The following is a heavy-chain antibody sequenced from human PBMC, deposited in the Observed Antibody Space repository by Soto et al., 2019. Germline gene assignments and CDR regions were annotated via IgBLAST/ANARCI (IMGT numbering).Heavy chain of an antibody. J-gene: IGHJ5*02. Sequence: PSETLSLTCTVSGGSFSTYYWSWIRQPAGKGLEWIGRIHTSGSPSYNPSLTSRVTMSVDSSKNQFSLKVRSVTAADTALYYCARDATRSSWTWFDHWGQGTLVTVS. D-gene: IGHD6-13*01. V-gene: IGHV4-4*07. CDR3: ARDATRSSWTWFDH. CDR1: GGSFSTYY. CDR2: IHTSGSP.